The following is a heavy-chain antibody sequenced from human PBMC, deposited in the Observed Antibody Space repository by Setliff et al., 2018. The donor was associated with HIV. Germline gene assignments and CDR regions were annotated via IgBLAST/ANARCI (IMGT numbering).Heavy chain of an antibody. V-gene: IGHV1-24*01. CDR1: GYTFTDYF. CDR3: ARVQGINITLARGASAGLDV. D-gene: IGHD3-10*01. J-gene: IGHJ6*04. Sequence: ASVKVSCKSSGYTFTDYFIHWVRQAPGKGLEWMGGFDPEDDETIYAQKFQGRVTMTADTSTSTAYMEMRTLRSDDTAVYYCARVQGINITLARGASAGLDVWGKGTTVTVSS. CDR2: FDPEDDET.